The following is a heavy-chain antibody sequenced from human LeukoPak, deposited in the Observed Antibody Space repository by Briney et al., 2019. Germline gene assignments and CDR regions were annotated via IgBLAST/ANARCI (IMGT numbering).Heavy chain of an antibody. Sequence: AASVTVSCKASGGTFSSYAISWVRQAPGQGLEWMGGIIPIFGTANYAQKFQGRVTITADKSTSTAYMELSSLRSEDTAVYYCARAGWIQLWSQPHYFDYWGQGTLVTVSS. J-gene: IGHJ4*02. CDR3: ARAGWIQLWSQPHYFDY. CDR1: GGTFSSYA. V-gene: IGHV1-69*06. CDR2: IIPIFGTA. D-gene: IGHD5-18*01.